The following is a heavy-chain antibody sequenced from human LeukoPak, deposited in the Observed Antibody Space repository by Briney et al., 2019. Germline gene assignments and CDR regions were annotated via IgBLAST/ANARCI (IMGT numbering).Heavy chain of an antibody. CDR3: ARHRAYNYGSLRYFDY. CDR1: GGSLSSSSYY. CDR2: IYYSGST. V-gene: IGHV4-39*01. J-gene: IGHJ4*02. Sequence: SETLSLTCSVSGGSLSSSSYYWGWIRQPPGKGMEWIGSIYYSGSTYYNPSLKSRVTISVDTSKNQFSLKLSSVTAADTAVYYCARHRAYNYGSLRYFDYWGQGTLVTVSS. D-gene: IGHD5-18*01.